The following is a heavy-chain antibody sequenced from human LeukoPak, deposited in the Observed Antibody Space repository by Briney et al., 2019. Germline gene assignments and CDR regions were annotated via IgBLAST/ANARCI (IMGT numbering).Heavy chain of an antibody. D-gene: IGHD3-22*01. CDR3: ARSLFYYYDSSGYSHFDF. J-gene: IGHJ4*02. Sequence: ASVKVSCKASGYTFTSYAMHWVRQAPGQGLEWMGWINTNTGDPTYAQGFTGRFVFSLDTSVSTAYLQISSLKAEDAAVYYCARSLFYYYDSSGYSHFDFWGQGTLVTVSS. CDR1: GYTFTSYA. V-gene: IGHV7-4-1*02. CDR2: INTNTGDP.